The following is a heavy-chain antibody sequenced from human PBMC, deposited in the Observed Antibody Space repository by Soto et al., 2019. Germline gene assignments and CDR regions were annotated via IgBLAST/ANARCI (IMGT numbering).Heavy chain of an antibody. Sequence: PSETLPLTCAVYGGSFSDYYWSWISQTPGKGLEWIGEINHSGSTNYNPSLKSRVTISVDTSKNQFSLKLSSVTAADTAVYYCARSPHTMKRQKVFDYWGQGTLVTVSS. V-gene: IGHV4-34*01. J-gene: IGHJ4*02. CDR1: GGSFSDYY. CDR2: INHSGST. D-gene: IGHD3-22*01. CDR3: ARSPHTMKRQKVFDY.